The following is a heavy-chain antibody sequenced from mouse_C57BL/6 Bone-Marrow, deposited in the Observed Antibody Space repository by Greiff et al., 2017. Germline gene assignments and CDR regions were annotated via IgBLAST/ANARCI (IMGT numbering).Heavy chain of an antibody. J-gene: IGHJ2*01. D-gene: IGHD2-1*01. Sequence: VQLKESGPELVKPGDSVKISCKASGYSFTGYFMNWVMQSHGKSLEWIGRINPYNGDTFYNQKFKGKATLTVDKSSSTAHMELRSLTSEDSAVYYCARGGYGNYDFDYWGQGTTLTVSS. CDR1: GYSFTGYF. CDR2: INPYNGDT. V-gene: IGHV1-20*01. CDR3: ARGGYGNYDFDY.